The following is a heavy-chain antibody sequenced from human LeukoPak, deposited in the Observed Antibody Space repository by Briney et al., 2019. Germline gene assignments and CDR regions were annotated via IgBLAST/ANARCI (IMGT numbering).Heavy chain of an antibody. D-gene: IGHD6-19*01. CDR2: IFYSGST. V-gene: IGHV4-59*01. Sequence: SETLSLTCTVSGGSISSYYWSWIRQPPGKGLEWIGYIFYSGSTNYNPSLKSRVTISVDTSKNHFSLKVSSVTAADTAVYYCARGVDWLAWFFDYWGQGTLVTVSS. CDR1: GGSISSYY. CDR3: ARGVDWLAWFFDY. J-gene: IGHJ4*02.